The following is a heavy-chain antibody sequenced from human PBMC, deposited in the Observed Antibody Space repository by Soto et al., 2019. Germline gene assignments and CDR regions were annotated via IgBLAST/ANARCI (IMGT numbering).Heavy chain of an antibody. D-gene: IGHD4-17*01. CDR3: ARAHCGDYGYGMDV. V-gene: IGHV4-30-2*01. CDR2: IYESGST. J-gene: IGHJ6*02. CDR1: GGSISSGGYS. Sequence: SETLSLTCAVSGGSISSGGYSWSWIRQPPGKGLEWIGYIYESGSTYYNPSLKSRVTISVDRSKNQFSLKLSSVTAADTAVYYCARAHCGDYGYGMDVWGQGTTVTVSS.